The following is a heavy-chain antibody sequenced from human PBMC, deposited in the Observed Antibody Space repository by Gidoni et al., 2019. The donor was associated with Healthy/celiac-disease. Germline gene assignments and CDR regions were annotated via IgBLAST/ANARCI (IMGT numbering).Heavy chain of an antibody. J-gene: IGHJ4*02. CDR3: ARTTTVTTNFDY. V-gene: IGHV1-69*01. CDR2: VIPIFGTA. Sequence: QVQLVQSGAEVKKPGSSVTVSCKASGGTFSSYAISWVRQAPGQGLAWMGGVIPIFGTANYAQKFQGRVTITADESTSTAYMELSSLRSEDTAVYYCARTTTVTTNFDYWGQGTLVTVSS. D-gene: IGHD4-17*01. CDR1: GGTFSSYA.